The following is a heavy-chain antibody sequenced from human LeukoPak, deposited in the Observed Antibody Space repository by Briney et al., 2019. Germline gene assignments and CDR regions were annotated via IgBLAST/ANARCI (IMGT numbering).Heavy chain of an antibody. J-gene: IGHJ3*02. CDR2: ISSSGSTI. CDR1: GFTFSDYY. Sequence: GGSLRLSCAASGFTFSDYYMSWIRQAPGKGLEWVSYISSSGSTIYYADSVKGRFTFSRDNAKNSLYLQMNSLRAEDTAVYYCATGQQLGAFDIWGQGTMVTVSS. V-gene: IGHV3-11*01. D-gene: IGHD6-13*01. CDR3: ATGQQLGAFDI.